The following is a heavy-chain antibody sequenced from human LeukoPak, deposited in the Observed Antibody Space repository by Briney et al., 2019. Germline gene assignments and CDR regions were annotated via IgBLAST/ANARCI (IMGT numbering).Heavy chain of an antibody. CDR2: ISAYNGNT. CDR1: GSTFTSYG. D-gene: IGHD6-13*01. Sequence: ASVKVSCNGSGSTFTSYGNSRVRQAPGQGLEWMGWISAYNGNTNYAQKLQGRVTMTTDTSTSTDYMELRSLRSDDTAVYYCARDGTGGQQLARYYYYGMDVWGQGTTVTVSS. V-gene: IGHV1-18*01. CDR3: ARDGTGGQQLARYYYYGMDV. J-gene: IGHJ6*02.